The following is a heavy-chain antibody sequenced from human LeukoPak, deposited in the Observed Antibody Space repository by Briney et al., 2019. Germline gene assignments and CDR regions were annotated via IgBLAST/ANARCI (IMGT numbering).Heavy chain of an antibody. D-gene: IGHD3-3*01. V-gene: IGHV4-39*01. CDR1: GGSISSSSYY. CDR2: IYYSGST. J-gene: IGHJ4*02. CDR3: ARARFLEWLQTSYYFDY. Sequence: SETLSLTCTVSGGSISSSSYYWGWIRQPPGKGLEWIGSIYYSGSTYYNPSLKSRVTISVDTSKNQFSLKLSSVTAADTAVYYCARARFLEWLQTSYYFDYWGQGTLVTVSS.